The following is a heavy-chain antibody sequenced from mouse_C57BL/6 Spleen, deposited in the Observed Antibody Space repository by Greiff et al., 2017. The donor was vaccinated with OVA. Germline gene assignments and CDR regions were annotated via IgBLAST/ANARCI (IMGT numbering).Heavy chain of an antibody. CDR2: INYDGSST. V-gene: IGHV5-16*01. CDR1: GFTFSDYY. D-gene: IGHD1-1*01. CDR3: ARVDGSSYRYFDV. Sequence: VQLKESEGGLVQPGSSMKLSCTASGFTFSDYYMAWVRQVPEKGLEWVANINYDGSSTYYLDSLKSRFIISRDNAKNILYLQMSSLKSEDTATYYCARVDGSSYRYFDVWGTGTTVTVSS. J-gene: IGHJ1*03.